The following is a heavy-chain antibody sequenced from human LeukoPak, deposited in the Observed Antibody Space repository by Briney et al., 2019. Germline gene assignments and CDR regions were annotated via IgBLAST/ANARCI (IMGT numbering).Heavy chain of an antibody. V-gene: IGHV3-7*03. CDR2: IKQGGSEQ. J-gene: IGHJ5*02. CDR1: GATFTSYW. D-gene: IGHD3-16*01. CDR3: ARVPRGGDRFDP. Sequence: GGTLRLSCAASGATFTSYWMSSVGQAPGKGRQGEANIKQGGSEQYYVDSVKCRFTISRDNAKTSLYLQMNSLRAEDTAVYYGARVPRGGDRFDPWGQGTLVTVSS.